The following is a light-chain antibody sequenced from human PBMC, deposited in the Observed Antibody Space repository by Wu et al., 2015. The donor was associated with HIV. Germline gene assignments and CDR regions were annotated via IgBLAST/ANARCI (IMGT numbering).Light chain of an antibody. Sequence: EIVLTQSPGTQSLDPGERVTLSCRASQTISNNHLAWYQQGPGQAPTLLIFGASNKAAGIPDRFSGSGSGTDFTLTIARLEREDFAVYYCHHYGGSPQTFGQGTKLQI. V-gene: IGKV3-20*01. J-gene: IGKJ2*01. CDR3: HHYGGSPQT. CDR1: QTISNNH. CDR2: GAS.